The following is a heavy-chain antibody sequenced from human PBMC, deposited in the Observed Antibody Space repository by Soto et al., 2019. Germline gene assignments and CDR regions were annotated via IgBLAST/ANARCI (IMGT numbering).Heavy chain of an antibody. V-gene: IGHV1-18*01. CDR2: ISAYNGNT. D-gene: IGHD4-17*01. CDR3: ARDGDHHYDYGDRPSLYYYGMDV. Sequence: ASVKVSCKASGYTFTSYGISWVRQAPGQGLEWMGWISAYNGNTNYAQKLQGRVTMTTDTSTSTAYMELRSLRSNDTAVYYCARDGDHHYDYGDRPSLYYYGMDVWGQGTTVTVSS. J-gene: IGHJ6*02. CDR1: GYTFTSYG.